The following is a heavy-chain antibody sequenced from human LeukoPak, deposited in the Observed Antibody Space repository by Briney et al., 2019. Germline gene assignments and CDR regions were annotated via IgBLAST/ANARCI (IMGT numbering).Heavy chain of an antibody. CDR1: GGSFSGYY. CDR3: ARLAAGYSRSLNAFDI. Sequence: PSETLSLTCAVYGGSFSGYYWSWIRQPPGKGLEWIGEINHSGSTNYNPSLKSRVTISVDTSKNQFSLKLSSVTAADTAVYYCARLAAGYSRSLNAFDIWGQGTMVTVSP. CDR2: INHSGST. V-gene: IGHV4-34*01. J-gene: IGHJ3*02. D-gene: IGHD6-13*01.